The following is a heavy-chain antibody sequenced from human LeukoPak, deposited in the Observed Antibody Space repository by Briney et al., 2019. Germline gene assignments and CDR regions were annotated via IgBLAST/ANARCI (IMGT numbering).Heavy chain of an antibody. J-gene: IGHJ5*01. V-gene: IGHV3-48*03. CDR1: GFIFSSYE. CDR3: VKASYDGDTSGFFDS. Sequence: GGSLRLSCAASGFIFSSYEMSWVRQAPGKGLEWVSYISSSGRTMYYADSVKGRFTVSRDNANNSLYLQMDSLTADDTAVYYCVKASYDGDTSGFFDSWGQGAQVTVSS. CDR2: ISSSGRTM. D-gene: IGHD6-19*01.